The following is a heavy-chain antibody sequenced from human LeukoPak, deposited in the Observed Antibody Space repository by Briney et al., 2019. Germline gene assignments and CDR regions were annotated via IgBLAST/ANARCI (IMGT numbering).Heavy chain of an antibody. D-gene: IGHD6-19*01. J-gene: IGHJ3*02. CDR1: GYNFTGHG. CDR3: ARGLQENLTWLTAFSAFDI. Sequence: ASVKVSCKASGYNFTGHGISWVRQAPGQGLEWMGWISAYNGKAEYVQKFQGRVTLTTDTGTSTAYMELRSLRSDDTAVYYCARGLQENLTWLTAFSAFDIWGQGTMVTVSS. V-gene: IGHV1-18*01. CDR2: ISAYNGKA.